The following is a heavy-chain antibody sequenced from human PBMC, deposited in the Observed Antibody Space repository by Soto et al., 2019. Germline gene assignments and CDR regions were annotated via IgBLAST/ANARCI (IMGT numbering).Heavy chain of an antibody. Sequence: GESLKISCKGSGYSFTNYWIGWVRQMPGKGLEWMGLIYPGDSDTRYSPSFQGQVTISADKSISTAYLQWSSLKASDTAMYYCASYYYAENHDYWGQGTLVTVSS. CDR2: IYPGDSDT. CDR1: GYSFTNYW. V-gene: IGHV5-51*01. D-gene: IGHD4-17*01. CDR3: ASYYYAENHDY. J-gene: IGHJ4*02.